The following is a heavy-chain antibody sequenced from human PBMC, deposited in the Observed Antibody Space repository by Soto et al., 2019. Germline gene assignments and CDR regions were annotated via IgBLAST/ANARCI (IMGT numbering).Heavy chain of an antibody. V-gene: IGHV1-3*01. Sequence: ASVKVSCKASGYTFTSYAMHWVRQAPGQRLEWMGWINAGNGNTKYSQKFQGRVTITRDTSASTAYMELSSLRSEDTAVYYCAIVLMVYAISQDAFDIWGQGTTVTVSS. CDR2: INAGNGNT. D-gene: IGHD2-8*01. CDR1: GYTFTSYA. CDR3: AIVLMVYAISQDAFDI. J-gene: IGHJ3*02.